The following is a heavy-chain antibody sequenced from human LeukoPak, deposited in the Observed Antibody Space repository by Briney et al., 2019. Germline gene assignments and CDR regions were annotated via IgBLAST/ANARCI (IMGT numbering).Heavy chain of an antibody. Sequence: GGSLRLSCAASGFTFSSYWMHWVRQAPGKGLVWVSRINSDGSSTSYADSVKGRFTISRDNAKNTLYLQMNSLRAEDTAVYYCARDRLPYYDILTGYRSDAFDIWGQGTMVTVSS. V-gene: IGHV3-74*01. CDR1: GFTFSSYW. J-gene: IGHJ3*02. CDR2: INSDGSST. CDR3: ARDRLPYYDILTGYRSDAFDI. D-gene: IGHD3-9*01.